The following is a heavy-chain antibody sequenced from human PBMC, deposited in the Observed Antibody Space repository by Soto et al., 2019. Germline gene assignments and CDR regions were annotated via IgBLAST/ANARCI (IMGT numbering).Heavy chain of an antibody. J-gene: IGHJ4*02. Sequence: SETLSLTCTVPGGSISSGGYYWSWIRQHPGKGLEWIGYIYYSGSTYYNPSLKSLLTISVDPSKNQFSLKLSSVTAADTAVYYCSRVNNRWNYRALDYWGQGTLVTVSS. CDR2: IYYSGST. D-gene: IGHD1-7*01. CDR1: GGSISSGGYY. CDR3: SRVNNRWNYRALDY. V-gene: IGHV4-31*01.